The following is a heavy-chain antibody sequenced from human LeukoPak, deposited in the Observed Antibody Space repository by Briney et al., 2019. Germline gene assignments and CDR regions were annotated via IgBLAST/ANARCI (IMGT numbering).Heavy chain of an antibody. V-gene: IGHV3-21*01. Sequence: GGSLRLSSAGSGFTFSSNSMKWVRQAPGKGLEWVSSISSSSSYIYYADSVKGRFTISRDNAKNSLYLQMNSLRAEDTAVYYCARAFDYGDYPDAFDICAQGTMVTVSS. CDR2: ISSSSSYI. D-gene: IGHD4-17*01. CDR1: GFTFSSNS. CDR3: ARAFDYGDYPDAFDI. J-gene: IGHJ3*02.